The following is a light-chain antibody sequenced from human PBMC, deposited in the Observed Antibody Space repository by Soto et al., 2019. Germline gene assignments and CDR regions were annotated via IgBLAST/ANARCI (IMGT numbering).Light chain of an antibody. CDR1: QTISNTY. V-gene: IGKV3-20*01. J-gene: IGKJ1*01. CDR3: QQYGSSPRT. CDR2: GAS. Sequence: EIVLTQSPGTLSLSPWETATLSCRASQTISNTYLAWYQQKPGQAPRLLIYGASTRATGIPGRFSGSGSGTDFTLTVNRLEPEDFAVYYCQQYGSSPRTFGQGTKVEI.